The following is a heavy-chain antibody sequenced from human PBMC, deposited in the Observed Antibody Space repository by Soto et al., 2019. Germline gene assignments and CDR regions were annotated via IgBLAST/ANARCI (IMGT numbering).Heavy chain of an antibody. CDR2: IYYSGST. J-gene: IGHJ4*02. D-gene: IGHD6-6*01. V-gene: IGHV4-61*01. Sequence: PSETLSLTCTVSGGSVSSGSYYWSWIRQPPGKGLEWIGYIYYSGSTNYNPSLKSRVTISVDTPKNQFSLKLSSVTAADTAVYYCARDPIRSSSSFDYWGQGTLVTVSS. CDR3: ARDPIRSSSSFDY. CDR1: GGSVSSGSYY.